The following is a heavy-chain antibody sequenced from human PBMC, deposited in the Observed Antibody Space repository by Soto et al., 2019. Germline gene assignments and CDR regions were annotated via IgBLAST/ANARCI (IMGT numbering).Heavy chain of an antibody. Sequence: ASVKVSCKASGGTFSSYAISWVRQAPGQGLEWMGGIIPIFGTANYAQKFQGRVTITADESTSTAYMELSSLRSEDTAVYYCAREQDGYNYYYGMDVWGQGTTVTVSS. CDR3: AREQDGYNYYYGMDV. CDR1: GGTFSSYA. CDR2: IIPIFGTA. D-gene: IGHD5-12*01. V-gene: IGHV1-69*13. J-gene: IGHJ6*02.